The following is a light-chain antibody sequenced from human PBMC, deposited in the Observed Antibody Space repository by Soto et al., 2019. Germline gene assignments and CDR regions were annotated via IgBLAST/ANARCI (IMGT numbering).Light chain of an antibody. CDR1: SSNIGSNT. CDR3: AAWDDSLSGWV. J-gene: IGLJ3*02. V-gene: IGLV1-44*01. CDR2: KNN. Sequence: QSVLTQPPSASGTPGQRVTISCSGSSSNIGSNTVNWYQQLPGTAPKLLIYKNNERPSGVPDRLSGSKSGTSASLAISGLRSEDEADYYCAAWDDSLSGWVFGGGTKLTVL.